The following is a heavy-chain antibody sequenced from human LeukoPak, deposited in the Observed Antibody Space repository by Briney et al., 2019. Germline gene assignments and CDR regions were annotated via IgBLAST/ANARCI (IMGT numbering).Heavy chain of an antibody. CDR1: GYTFTSYD. CDR2: MNPNSGNT. J-gene: IGHJ4*02. CDR3: ARVNLGYVWGSYRYFDY. D-gene: IGHD3-16*02. V-gene: IGHV1-8*01. Sequence: ASVKVSCKASGYTFTSYDINWVRQATGQGLEWMGWMNPNSGNTGYAQKFQGRVTMTRNTSISTAYMELSSLRSEDTAVYYCARVNLGYVWGSYRYFDYWGQGTLVTVSS.